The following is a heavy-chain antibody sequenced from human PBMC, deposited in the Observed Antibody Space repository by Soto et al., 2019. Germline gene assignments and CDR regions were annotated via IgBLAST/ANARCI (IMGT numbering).Heavy chain of an antibody. J-gene: IGHJ4*02. CDR1: GFTFSSYA. CDR2: ISGSGGST. CDR3: AKAHTRMLRHPFDY. Sequence: PGGSLRLSCAASGFTFSSYAMSWVRQAPGKGLEWVSAISGSGGSTYYAASVKGRFPISRDNSKNTLYLQMNSLRAEDTAVYYCAKAHTRMLRHPFDYWGQGTLVTVSS. V-gene: IGHV3-23*01. D-gene: IGHD2-8*01.